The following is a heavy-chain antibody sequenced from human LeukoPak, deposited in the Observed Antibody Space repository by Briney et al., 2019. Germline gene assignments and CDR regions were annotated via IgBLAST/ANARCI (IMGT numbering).Heavy chain of an antibody. D-gene: IGHD2-15*01. J-gene: IGHJ5*02. CDR1: GFTFSSFA. CDR3: AKDIIHCSGGSCYSQLLDP. Sequence: GGSLRLSCVASGFTFSSFAMSWVRQAPGKGLEWVSAISGSGGNPYYADSVKGRFTISRDNSKNSLYLQMNSLRTEDTALYYCAKDIIHCSGGSCYSQLLDPRGQGTLVTVSS. V-gene: IGHV3-23*01. CDR2: ISGSGGNP.